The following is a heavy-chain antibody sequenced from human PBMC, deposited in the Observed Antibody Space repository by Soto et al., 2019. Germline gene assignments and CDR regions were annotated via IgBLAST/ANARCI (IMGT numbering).Heavy chain of an antibody. V-gene: IGHV1-69*12. D-gene: IGHD4-17*01. CDR3: ARDRGYGDSSSSGAYFQH. CDR1: GGTFSSYA. CDR2: IIPIFGTA. Sequence: QVQLVQSGAEVKKPGSSVKVSCKASGGTFSSYAISWVRQAPGQGLEWMGGIIPIFGTANYAQKFQGRVTITAAQSTSTAYMELSSLRSEDTAVYYCARDRGYGDSSSSGAYFQHCGQGTLVTVSS. J-gene: IGHJ1*01.